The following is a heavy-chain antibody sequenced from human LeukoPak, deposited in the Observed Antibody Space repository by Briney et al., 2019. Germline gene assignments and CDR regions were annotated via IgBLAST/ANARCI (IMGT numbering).Heavy chain of an antibody. V-gene: IGHV3-30-3*01. CDR2: ISYDGSNK. J-gene: IGHJ4*02. D-gene: IGHD3-10*01. CDR3: ARAPDYYGSGTYFDY. Sequence: TGGSLRLSCAASGFTFSSYAMHWVRQAPGKGLEWVAVISYDGSNKYYADSVKGRFTISRDNSKNTLYLQMNSLRAEDTAVYYCARAPDYYGSGTYFDYWGQGTLVTVSS. CDR1: GFTFSSYA.